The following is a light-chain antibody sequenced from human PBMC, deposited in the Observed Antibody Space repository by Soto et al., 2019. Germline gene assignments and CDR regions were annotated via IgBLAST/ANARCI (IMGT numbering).Light chain of an antibody. CDR1: QSISRH. Sequence: DIQMTQSPSSLSASLGDSVTMTCRASQSISRHLNWYQQKPGKAPRLLIYAASSLQSGVPSRFSGSGSGTDFILTITSLQPEDSATYYCQQTYNMPRTFGPGTKVDIK. CDR3: QQTYNMPRT. CDR2: AAS. V-gene: IGKV1-39*01. J-gene: IGKJ3*01.